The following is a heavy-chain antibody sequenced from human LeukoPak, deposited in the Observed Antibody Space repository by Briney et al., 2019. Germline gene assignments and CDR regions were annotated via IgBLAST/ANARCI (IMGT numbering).Heavy chain of an antibody. J-gene: IGHJ5*02. D-gene: IGHD5-18*01. CDR1: GYTFTSYG. Sequence: ASVKVSCKASGYTFTSYGISWVRQAPGQGLEWMGWISAYNGNTNYAQKLQGRVTMTTDTSTSTAYMELRSLRSDDTAVYYCARRTKTRGYSCGSNWFDPWSQGTLVTVSS. CDR2: ISAYNGNT. V-gene: IGHV1-18*01. CDR3: ARRTKTRGYSCGSNWFDP.